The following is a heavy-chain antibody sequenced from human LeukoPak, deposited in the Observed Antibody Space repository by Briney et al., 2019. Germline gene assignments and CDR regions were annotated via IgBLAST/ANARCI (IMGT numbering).Heavy chain of an antibody. CDR3: ARPRYSSGWYYDS. J-gene: IGHJ5*01. Sequence: SETLSLTCAVYGGSFNDYYWSWIRQPPGKGLEWIGEINHSGSTKYKPSLKSRLTISVDTSKNQFSLRLSSVIAADTGVYYCARPRYSSGWYYDSWGQGTLVTVSS. V-gene: IGHV4-34*01. D-gene: IGHD6-19*01. CDR1: GGSFNDYY. CDR2: INHSGST.